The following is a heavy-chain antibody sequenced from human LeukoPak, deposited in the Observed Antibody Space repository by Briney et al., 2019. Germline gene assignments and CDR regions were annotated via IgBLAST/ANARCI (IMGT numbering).Heavy chain of an antibody. CDR1: GYTFTSYG. J-gene: IGHJ4*02. CDR3: ARGRVGYCSSTSCFGHY. D-gene: IGHD2-2*03. Sequence: ASVKVSCKASGYTFTSYGISWVRQAPGQGLEWMGWITTYNGNTHYAQKLQGRVTMPTDTSTSTAYMELSSLRSEDTAVYYCARGRVGYCSSTSCFGHYWGQGTLVTVSS. V-gene: IGHV1-18*01. CDR2: ITTYNGNT.